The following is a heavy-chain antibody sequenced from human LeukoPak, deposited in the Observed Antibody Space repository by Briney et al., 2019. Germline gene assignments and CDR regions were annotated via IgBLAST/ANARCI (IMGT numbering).Heavy chain of an antibody. CDR2: ISGSGGST. D-gene: IGHD4-17*01. V-gene: IGHV3-23*01. Sequence: PGGSLRLSCAASGFTFSSYAMSWVRQAPGKGLEWVSAISGSGGSTYYADSVKGRFTISRANSKNTLYLQMNSLRAEDTAVYYCAKFPDYGDYSSDRFDHWGQGTLVTVSS. J-gene: IGHJ4*02. CDR1: GFTFSSYA. CDR3: AKFPDYGDYSSDRFDH.